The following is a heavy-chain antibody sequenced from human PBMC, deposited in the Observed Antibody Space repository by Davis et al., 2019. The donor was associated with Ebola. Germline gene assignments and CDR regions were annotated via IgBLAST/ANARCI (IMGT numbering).Heavy chain of an antibody. Sequence: GGSLRLSCAASGFTFSSFTMNWVRQAPGKGLEWVASISRSGTTYIFYADSVVGRFTISRDNARNSLYLQMNSLRAEDTAVYYCARRADYWGQGTLVTVSS. CDR2: ISRSGTTYI. CDR1: GFTFSSFT. J-gene: IGHJ4*02. V-gene: IGHV3-21*01. CDR3: ARRADY.